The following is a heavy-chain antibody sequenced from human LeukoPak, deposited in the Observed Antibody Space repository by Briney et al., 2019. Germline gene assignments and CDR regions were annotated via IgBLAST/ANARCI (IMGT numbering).Heavy chain of an antibody. D-gene: IGHD3-3*01. V-gene: IGHV4-34*01. CDR1: GGSFSGYY. CDR2: INHSGST. J-gene: IGHJ6*02. CDR3: ASRKGYDFWSGYYLHGMDV. Sequence: PSETLSLTCAVYGGSFSGYYWSWIRQPPGKGLEWIGEINHSGSTNYNPSLKSRVTISVDTSKNQFSLKLSSVTAADTAVYYCASRKGYDFWSGYYLHGMDVWGQGTTVTVSS.